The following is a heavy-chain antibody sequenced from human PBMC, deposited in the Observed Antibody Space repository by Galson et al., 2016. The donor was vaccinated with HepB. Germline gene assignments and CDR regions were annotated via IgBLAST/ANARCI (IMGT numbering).Heavy chain of an antibody. CDR3: ARGEFCRGNSCYEEGSNFQH. V-gene: IGHV5-10-1*01. CDR1: GYGFTTYW. D-gene: IGHD2-15*01. J-gene: IGHJ1*01. Sequence: QSGAEVKKPGESLRISCKGSGYGFTTYWISWMRQMPGKGLEWMGKIDPSASYTNYSPSFQGHVTISADTSISTAYLQWSSMKASDTAIYYCARGEFCRGNSCYEEGSNFQHWGQGTLVTVSS. CDR2: IDPSASYT.